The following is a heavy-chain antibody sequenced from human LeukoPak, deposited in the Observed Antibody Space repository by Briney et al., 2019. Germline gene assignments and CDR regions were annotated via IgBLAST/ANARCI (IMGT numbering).Heavy chain of an antibody. CDR2: IKGIGPTT. D-gene: IGHD3-16*01. J-gene: IGHJ6*03. CDR3: ARAGELRYMDV. V-gene: IGHV3-11*04. CDR1: VFTFSDYY. Sequence: PGGSLRLSCASSVFTFSDYYMSWIRQAPGKGLEWVSTIKGIGPTTYYADSLKGRFTISRDNAKNSLFLQMSSLRADDTAIYYCARAGELRYMDVWGKGTAVTVPS.